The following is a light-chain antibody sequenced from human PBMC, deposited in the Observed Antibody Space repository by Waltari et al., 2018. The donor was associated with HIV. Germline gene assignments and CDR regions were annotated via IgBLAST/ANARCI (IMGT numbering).Light chain of an antibody. V-gene: IGLV1-44*01. CDR3: AAWDDSLNGRVV. CDR1: GSNIGSAT. Sequence: QSVLTQPPSASGTPEQRVTISCSGSGSNIGSATVNRNQPLPGTAPKLLIYSNNQRPSGVPDRFSGSKSGTSASLAISGLQSEDEADYYCAAWDDSLNGRVVFGGGTKLTVL. J-gene: IGLJ2*01. CDR2: SNN.